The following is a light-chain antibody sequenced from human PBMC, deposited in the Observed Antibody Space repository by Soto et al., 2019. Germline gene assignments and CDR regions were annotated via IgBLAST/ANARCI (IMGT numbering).Light chain of an antibody. J-gene: IGLJ1*01. Sequence: QSVLTQPPSVSAAPGQKVTISCSGSSSNIENNYVSWYRQLPGTAPTPLIYEDNKRPSGIPDRFSGSKSGTSATLGITGLETGDEADYYCATWDSSLSGGVFGTGTKLTVL. CDR1: SSNIENNY. CDR3: ATWDSSLSGGV. V-gene: IGLV1-51*02. CDR2: EDN.